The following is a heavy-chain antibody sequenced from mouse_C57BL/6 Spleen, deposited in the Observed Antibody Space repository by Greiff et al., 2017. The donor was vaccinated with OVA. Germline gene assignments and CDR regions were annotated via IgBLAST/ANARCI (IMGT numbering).Heavy chain of an antibody. D-gene: IGHD2-3*01. Sequence: LVESGAELARPGASVKMSCKASGYTFTSYTMHWVKQRPGQGLEWIGYINPSSGYTKYNQKFKDKATLTADKSSSTAYMQLSSLTSEDSAVYYCARGSDGYYGDYWGQGTSVTVSS. V-gene: IGHV1-4*01. J-gene: IGHJ4*01. CDR2: INPSSGYT. CDR3: ARGSDGYYGDY. CDR1: GYTFTSYT.